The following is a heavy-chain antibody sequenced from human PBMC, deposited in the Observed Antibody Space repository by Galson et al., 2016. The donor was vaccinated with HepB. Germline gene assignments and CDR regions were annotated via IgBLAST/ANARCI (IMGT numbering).Heavy chain of an antibody. J-gene: IGHJ4*02. Sequence: SETLSLTCAVSGGSISNSNWWTWVRQSPGKGLEFIAEIYHGGSTSYNPSLRSRVTLSLDETKNRLSLKRTSVSAADTAVYYCARRGVLNVLPVLYEGGGLDSWGQGSLVIVSS. CDR3: ARRGVLNVLPVLYEGGGLDS. D-gene: IGHD3-16*01. CDR1: GGSISNSNW. V-gene: IGHV4-4*02. CDR2: IYHGGST.